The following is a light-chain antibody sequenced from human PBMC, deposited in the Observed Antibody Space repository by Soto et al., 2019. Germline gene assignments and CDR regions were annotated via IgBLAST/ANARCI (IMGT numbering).Light chain of an antibody. J-gene: IGLJ1*01. CDR1: SSNIGAGYD. Sequence: QSVLTQPPSVSGAPGQRVTISCTGSSSNIGAGYDVPWYRQLPGTAPKLLIYGNSNRPSGVPDRFSGSKSGTSASLAITGLQAEDEADYYCQSYDSSLSGYVFGTGTKVTVL. CDR3: QSYDSSLSGYV. V-gene: IGLV1-40*01. CDR2: GNS.